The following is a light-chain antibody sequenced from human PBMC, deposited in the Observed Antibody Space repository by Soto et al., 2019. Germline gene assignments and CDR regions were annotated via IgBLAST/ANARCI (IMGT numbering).Light chain of an antibody. V-gene: IGKV3-20*01. Sequence: IVLTQSPGTLSLSPGDRATLSCRASQSVSSTYLAWYQQRPGQAPRLLIYSSSSRASGIPDRLSGSGSGTDFTLTISRLEPEDFAVYYCQQYRTSPPTCTFGQGTKVDIK. CDR3: QQYRTSPPTCT. J-gene: IGKJ1*01. CDR2: SSS. CDR1: QSVSSTY.